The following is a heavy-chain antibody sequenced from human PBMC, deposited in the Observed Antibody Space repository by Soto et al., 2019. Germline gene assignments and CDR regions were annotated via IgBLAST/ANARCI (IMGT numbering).Heavy chain of an antibody. Sequence: EVQLLESGGGLVQPGGSLRLSCAASGFTFSSYAMSWVRQAPGKGLEWVSAISGSGGSTYYADSVKGRFTISRDNSKNTLYLQMNSLRAEDTAVYYCAKDSAPWYSSSPDFDYWGQGTLVTVSS. CDR2: ISGSGGST. CDR3: AKDSAPWYSSSPDFDY. J-gene: IGHJ4*02. V-gene: IGHV3-23*01. CDR1: GFTFSSYA. D-gene: IGHD6-6*01.